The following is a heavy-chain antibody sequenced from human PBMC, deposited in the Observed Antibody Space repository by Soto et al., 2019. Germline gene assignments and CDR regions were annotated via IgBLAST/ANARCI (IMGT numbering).Heavy chain of an antibody. J-gene: IGHJ3*02. CDR3: ARDRGYSTFDI. CDR2: MNQGGSEI. D-gene: IGHD2-2*01. V-gene: IGHV3-7*01. CDR1: GFSFSSYW. Sequence: GGSLRLSCGASGFSFSSYWMSWVRQAPGKGLEWVANMNQGGSEINYVDSVRGRFTISRDNAKNLLYLQMISLRVEDTAVYHCARDRGYSTFDIWGQGTMVTVSS.